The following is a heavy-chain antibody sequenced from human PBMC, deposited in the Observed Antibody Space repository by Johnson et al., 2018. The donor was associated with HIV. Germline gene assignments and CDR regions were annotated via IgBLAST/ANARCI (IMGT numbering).Heavy chain of an antibody. J-gene: IGHJ3*02. CDR1: GFSFSNAW. V-gene: IGHV3-15*01. D-gene: IGHD1-26*01. Sequence: EVQLVESGGGLVKPGESLRLSCAASGFSFSNAWMNWVRQAPGKGLAWVGRIKSKTDGGTTDYAAPVKGRFTLSRDDSKNTLFLQMNSLKTEDTALYYCTAHYRNAFDIWGQGTMVTVSS. CDR3: TAHYRNAFDI. CDR2: IKSKTDGGTT.